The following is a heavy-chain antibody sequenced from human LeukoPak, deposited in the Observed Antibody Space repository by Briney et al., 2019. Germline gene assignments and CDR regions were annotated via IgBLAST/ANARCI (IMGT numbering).Heavy chain of an antibody. CDR1: GGTFSSYA. Sequence: SVKVSCKASGGTFSSYAISWVRQAPGQGLEWMGGIIPIFGTANYAQKFQGRVTITADESTSTAYMELSSLRSEDTAVYYCARVLVGANWFDPWGQGTLVTVSS. CDR3: ARVLVGANWFDP. V-gene: IGHV1-69*13. CDR2: IIPIFGTA. J-gene: IGHJ5*02. D-gene: IGHD1-26*01.